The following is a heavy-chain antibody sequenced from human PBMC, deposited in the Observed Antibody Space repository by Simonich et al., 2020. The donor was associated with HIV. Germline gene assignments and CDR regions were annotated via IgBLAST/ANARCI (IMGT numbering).Heavy chain of an antibody. D-gene: IGHD2-2*01. Sequence: QVQLQQWGAGLLKPSETLSLTCAVYGGSVSGYYWSWIRQPPGKGLEWMGEINHSGSPHYNPSLKSRVTISVATSKNQFSLKLSSVTAADTAVYYCARGFYQRLYYFDYWGQGTLVTVSS. CDR2: INHSGSP. CDR3: ARGFYQRLYYFDY. J-gene: IGHJ4*02. V-gene: IGHV4-34*01. CDR1: GGSVSGYY.